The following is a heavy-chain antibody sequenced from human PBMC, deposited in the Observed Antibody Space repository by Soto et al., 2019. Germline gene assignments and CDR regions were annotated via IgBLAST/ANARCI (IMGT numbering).Heavy chain of an antibody. CDR1: GFTFSSYA. Sequence: GGSLRLSCAASGFTFSSYAMHWVRQAPGKGLEYVSAISSNGGSTYYANSVKGRFTISRDNAKNSLYLQMNSLRAEDTAVYYCARDPREYYFDYWGQGTLVTVSS. CDR2: ISSNGGST. CDR3: ARDPREYYFDY. V-gene: IGHV3-64*01. J-gene: IGHJ4*02.